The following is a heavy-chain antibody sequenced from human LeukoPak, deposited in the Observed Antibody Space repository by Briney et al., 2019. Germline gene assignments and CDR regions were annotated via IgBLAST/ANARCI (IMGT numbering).Heavy chain of an antibody. CDR1: GFTFSSNY. CDR2: IYSGGST. J-gene: IGHJ4*02. V-gene: IGHV3-53*04. Sequence: GGSLRLSCAASGFTFSSNYMSWVRQAPGKGLEWVSVIYSGGSTYYADSVKGRFTISRHNSKNTLYLQMNSLRAEDTAVYYCARGPLTGHFDYWGQGTLVTVSS. CDR3: ARGPLTGHFDY. D-gene: IGHD3-9*01.